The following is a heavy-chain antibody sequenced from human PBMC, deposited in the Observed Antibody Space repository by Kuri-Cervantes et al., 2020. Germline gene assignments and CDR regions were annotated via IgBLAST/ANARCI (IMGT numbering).Heavy chain of an antibody. Sequence: GESLKISCAASGFTFSSYSMNWVRQAPGKGLEWVSSISSSSSYIYYADSVKGRFTISRDNSKNTLYLQMNSLRAEDTAVYYCARERRIAEDAFDIWGQGTMVTVSS. CDR1: GFTFSSYS. J-gene: IGHJ3*02. CDR3: ARERRIAEDAFDI. V-gene: IGHV3-21*01. CDR2: ISSSSSYI. D-gene: IGHD6-13*01.